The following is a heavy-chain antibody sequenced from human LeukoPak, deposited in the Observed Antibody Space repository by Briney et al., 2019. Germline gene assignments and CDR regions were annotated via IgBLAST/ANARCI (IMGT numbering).Heavy chain of an antibody. V-gene: IGHV5-51*01. D-gene: IGHD1-20*01. CDR3: ARRGSITGTKYNWFDP. Sequence: GESLRISCKGSGYSFTSYWIGWVRQMPGKGLEWMGIIYPGDSDTRYSPSLQGQVTISADKSISTAYLQWSSLKASDTAMYYCARRGSITGTKYNWFDPWGQGTLVTVSS. CDR2: IYPGDSDT. J-gene: IGHJ5*02. CDR1: GYSFTSYW.